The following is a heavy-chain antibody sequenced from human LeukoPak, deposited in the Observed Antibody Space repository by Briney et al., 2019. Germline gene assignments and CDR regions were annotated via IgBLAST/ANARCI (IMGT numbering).Heavy chain of an antibody. Sequence: GESLKISCKGSGYSFTTYWIGWVRQMPGKGLGWMGIIYPGDSDTRYSPSFQGQVTIPADKSISTAYLQWSSLEASDTAMYYCARCSGSYLPRYVDVWGQGTTVTVSS. CDR1: GYSFTTYW. D-gene: IGHD1-26*01. CDR3: ARCSGSYLPRYVDV. V-gene: IGHV5-51*01. CDR2: IYPGDSDT. J-gene: IGHJ6*02.